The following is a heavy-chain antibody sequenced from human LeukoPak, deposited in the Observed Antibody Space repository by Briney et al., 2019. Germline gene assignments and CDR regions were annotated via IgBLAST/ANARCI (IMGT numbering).Heavy chain of an antibody. J-gene: IGHJ4*02. D-gene: IGHD6-6*01. CDR2: MNTNSGNT. V-gene: IGHV1-8*03. CDR1: GYTFTSYD. Sequence: ASVKVSCKTSGYTFTSYDINWGRQATGQGLEWMGVMNTNSGNTGYAQRFRGRVTITRNTSISTAYMELSSLRSEDTVVYYCARGASRSFDYWGQGTLVTVSS. CDR3: ARGASRSFDY.